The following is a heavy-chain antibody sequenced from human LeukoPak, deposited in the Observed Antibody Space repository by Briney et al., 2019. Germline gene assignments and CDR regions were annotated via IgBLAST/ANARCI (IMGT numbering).Heavy chain of an antibody. CDR2: ISASGSAT. CDR1: GFIFSNYG. V-gene: IGHV3-23*01. J-gene: IGHJ4*02. Sequence: PGGSLRLSSAASGFIFSNYGMNWVRQAPGKGLEWVAAISASGSATSYADSVRGRFTISRDNSKSTTYLQMNSLRAEDTAVFYCARDLGYCTNGVCHTRFDYWGQGTLVAVSS. D-gene: IGHD2-8*01. CDR3: ARDLGYCTNGVCHTRFDY.